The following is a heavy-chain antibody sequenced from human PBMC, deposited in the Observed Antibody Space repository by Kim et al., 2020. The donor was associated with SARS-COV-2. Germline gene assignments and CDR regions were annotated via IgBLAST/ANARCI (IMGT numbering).Heavy chain of an antibody. CDR2: ISYDGSNK. D-gene: IGHD3-10*01. CDR1: GFTFSSYA. Sequence: GGSLRLSCAASGFTFSSYAMHWVRQAPGKGLEWVAVISYDGSNKYYADSVKGRFTISRDNSKNTLYLQMNSLRAEDTAVYYCARDLGVLWFGDHYGMDV. V-gene: IGHV3-30-3*01. CDR3: ARDLGVLWFGDHYGMDV. J-gene: IGHJ6*01.